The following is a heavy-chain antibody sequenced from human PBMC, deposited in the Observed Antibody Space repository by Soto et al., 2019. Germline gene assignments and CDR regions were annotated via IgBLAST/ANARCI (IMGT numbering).Heavy chain of an antibody. V-gene: IGHV4-34*01. D-gene: IGHD1-1*01. CDR2: MSHSGGT. CDR1: GGFVSSGSYY. CDR3: ARVERGTATTVVDAFDI. J-gene: IGHJ3*02. Sequence: QVQLQQWGAGLLKPSETLSLTCAVYGGFVSSGSYYWSWIRQPPGKGLEWIGEMSHSGGTHFNPSLKSRVPISVDTSKNQFSLKMSSVTAAYAALYYCARVERGTATTVVDAFDIWGPGTMVTVSS.